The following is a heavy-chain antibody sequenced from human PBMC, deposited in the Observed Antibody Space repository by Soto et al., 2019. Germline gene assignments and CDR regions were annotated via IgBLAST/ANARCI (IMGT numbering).Heavy chain of an antibody. CDR1: GYSFTSYW. CDR2: IYPGDSDT. Sequence: GESLKISCKGSGYSFTSYWIGWVRQMPGKGLEWMGIIYPGDSDTRYSPSFQGQVTISADKSISTAYLQWSSLKASDTAMYYWARRQGYGSGANYYYYYGMDVWGQGTTVTVSS. J-gene: IGHJ6*02. D-gene: IGHD3-10*01. V-gene: IGHV5-51*01. CDR3: ARRQGYGSGANYYYYYGMDV.